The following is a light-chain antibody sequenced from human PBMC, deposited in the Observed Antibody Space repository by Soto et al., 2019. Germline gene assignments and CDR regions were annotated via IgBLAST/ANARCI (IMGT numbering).Light chain of an antibody. J-gene: IGLJ6*01. CDR1: SSDVGAYNY. CDR3: TSYTSNTNV. Sequence: QSALTQPASVSGSPGQSITLSCTGTSSDVGAYNYVSWYQQHPGKAPKLMLFEVSNRASGVSNRFSGSKSGNTASLTISGVQAEDEADYYCTSYTSNTNVFGTGTKLTVL. V-gene: IGLV2-14*01. CDR2: EVS.